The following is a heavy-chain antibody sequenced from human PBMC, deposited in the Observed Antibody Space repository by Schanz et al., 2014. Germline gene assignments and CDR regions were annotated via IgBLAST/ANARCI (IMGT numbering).Heavy chain of an antibody. CDR3: ARDRGYCSGGSCLTFDY. Sequence: EVQLVESGGGLVQPGGSLRLSCAASGFTLSNSDMHWVRQGTGKGLEWVSTIGYLGDTCYPDSVKGRFTVSRDSGQNSLYLQMNSLRAEDTAVYYCARDRGYCSGGSCLTFDYWGQGTLVTVSS. V-gene: IGHV3-13*01. J-gene: IGHJ4*02. CDR1: GFTLSNSD. D-gene: IGHD2-15*01. CDR2: IGYLGDT.